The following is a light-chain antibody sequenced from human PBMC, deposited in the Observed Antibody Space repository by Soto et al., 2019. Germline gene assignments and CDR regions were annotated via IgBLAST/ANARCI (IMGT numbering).Light chain of an antibody. Sequence: QSALTQPASVSGSPGQSIAISCTGTSGDFGDSNYVSWYQQHPGKAPKLVIYDVSNRPSGVSNRFSGSKSANTASLTISGLQAEDDADYYCSSFRSSGTSYVFGPGTKVTVL. CDR2: DVS. CDR1: SGDFGDSNY. CDR3: SSFRSSGTSYV. V-gene: IGLV2-14*03. J-gene: IGLJ1*01.